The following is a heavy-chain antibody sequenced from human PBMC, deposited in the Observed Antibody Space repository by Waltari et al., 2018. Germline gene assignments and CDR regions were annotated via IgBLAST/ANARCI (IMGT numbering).Heavy chain of an antibody. Sequence: EVQVVESGGDLVQPGRSLRLSCTASGFKLGNYALSWFRQAPGKGLEWVGFIRSTAYGGTTDYAASVKGRFTISRDDSKGIAYLQMNSLETEYTSVYYCARGRSYYYDSSGYPPQYFQHWGQGTLVTVSS. CDR1: GFKLGNYA. CDR3: ARGRSYYYDSSGYPPQYFQH. CDR2: IRSTAYGGTT. D-gene: IGHD3-22*01. V-gene: IGHV3-49*03. J-gene: IGHJ1*01.